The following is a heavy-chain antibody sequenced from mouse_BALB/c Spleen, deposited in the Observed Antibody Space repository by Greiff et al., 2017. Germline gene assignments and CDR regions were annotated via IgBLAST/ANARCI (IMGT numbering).Heavy chain of an antibody. CDR1: GYAFTNYL. V-gene: IGHV1-54*01. CDR3: ARPLYKRAMDY. Sequence: VQLQQSGAELVRPGTSVKVSCKASGYAFTNYLIEWVKQRPGQGLEWIGVINPGSGGTNYNEKFKGKATLTADKSSSTAYMQLSSLTSDDSAVYFCARPLYKRAMDYWGQGTSGTVSS. D-gene: IGHD2-1*01. J-gene: IGHJ4*01. CDR2: INPGSGGT.